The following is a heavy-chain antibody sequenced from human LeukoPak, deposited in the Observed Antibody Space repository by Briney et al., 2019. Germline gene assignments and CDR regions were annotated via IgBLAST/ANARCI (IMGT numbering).Heavy chain of an antibody. CDR1: GYSFTSYW. CDR3: ARTLYYYDSSGYNWFDP. J-gene: IGHJ5*02. D-gene: IGHD3-22*01. Sequence: GASVKVSCKGSGYSFTSYWIAWVRQMPGKGLEWMGIIYPGDSDTRYSPSFQGQVTISADKSISTAYLQWSSLKASDTAMYYCARTLYYYDSSGYNWFDPWGQGTLVTVSS. V-gene: IGHV5-51*01. CDR2: IYPGDSDT.